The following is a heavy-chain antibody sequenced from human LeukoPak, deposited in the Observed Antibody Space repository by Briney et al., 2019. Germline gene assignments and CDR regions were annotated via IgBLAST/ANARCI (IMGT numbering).Heavy chain of an antibody. CDR3: ATNVRDEYSSGWYPIGY. D-gene: IGHD6-19*01. Sequence: GGSLRLSCAASTFTFSSYNMNWVRQAPGKGLEWVSGISSGSRYIYYADSVKGRFTISKDNAKSSLYLQMSGLRAEDTAVYYCATNVRDEYSSGWYPIGYWGQGTLVTVSS. CDR2: ISSGSRYI. J-gene: IGHJ4*02. V-gene: IGHV3-21*01. CDR1: TFTFSSYN.